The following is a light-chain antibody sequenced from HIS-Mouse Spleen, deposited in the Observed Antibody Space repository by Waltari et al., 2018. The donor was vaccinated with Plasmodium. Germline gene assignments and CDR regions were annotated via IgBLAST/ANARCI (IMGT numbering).Light chain of an antibody. CDR1: QDISNY. CDR3: QQYNSYPL. V-gene: IGKV1-33*01. Sequence: DIQMTQSPSSLSASVGDRVTITCQASQDISNYLNWYQQKPGKAPKLLIYDASNLETGVPSRFSGSGSGTDFTFTISSLQPEDIATYYCQQYNSYPLFGGGTKVEIK. J-gene: IGKJ4*01. CDR2: DAS.